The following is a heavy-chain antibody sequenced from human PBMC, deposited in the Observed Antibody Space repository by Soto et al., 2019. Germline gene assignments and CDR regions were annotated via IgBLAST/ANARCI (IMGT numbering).Heavy chain of an antibody. CDR3: VHDILTGYHY. V-gene: IGHV4-34*01. D-gene: IGHD3-9*01. CDR2: INHSGST. CDR1: GGSFSGYY. J-gene: IGHJ4*02. Sequence: SETLSLTCAVYGGSFSGYYWSWIRQPPGKGLEWIGEINHSGSTNYNPSLKSRVTISVDTSKNQFSLKLSSVTAADTAVYYCVHDILTGYHYWGQGTLVTVS.